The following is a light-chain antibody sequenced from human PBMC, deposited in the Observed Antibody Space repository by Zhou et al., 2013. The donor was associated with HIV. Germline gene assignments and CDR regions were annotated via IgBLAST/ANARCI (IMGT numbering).Light chain of an antibody. CDR3: QQYSTYPIT. V-gene: IGKV1-39*01. J-gene: IGKJ5*01. Sequence: DIQMTQSPSSLSASVGDRVTISCRASQSIDGYLNWYQQRPGKAPKLLIYTASSLQSGVPSRFSGSGYGTDFTLTIKSLLPEDFATYYCQQYSTYPITFGQGTRLDIK. CDR2: TAS. CDR1: QSIDGY.